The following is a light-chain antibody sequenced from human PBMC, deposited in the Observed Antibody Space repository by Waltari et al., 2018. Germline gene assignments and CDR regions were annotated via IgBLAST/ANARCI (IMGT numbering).Light chain of an antibody. CDR1: QDISNY. J-gene: IGKJ4*01. CDR3: QQYDNVPRT. Sequence: DIQMTQSPSSLSASVGDRVTITCQASQDISNYLNWYQQKPGKAPKLLIYDASNLETGVQSRFSGSGSGTDFSFTISSLQPEDIATYYCQQYDNVPRTFGGGTKVEIK. CDR2: DAS. V-gene: IGKV1-33*01.